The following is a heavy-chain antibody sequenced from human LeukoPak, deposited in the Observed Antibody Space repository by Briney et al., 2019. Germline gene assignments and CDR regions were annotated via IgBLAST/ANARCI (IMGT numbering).Heavy chain of an antibody. CDR3: ARRGYSSGHWYFDL. D-gene: IGHD6-19*01. CDR1: GGSISSYY. J-gene: IGHJ2*01. Sequence: PSETLSLTCTVSGGSISSYYWSWIRQPPGKGLEWIGYIYYSGSTNYNPSLKSRVTISVDTSKNQFSLKLSSVTAADTAVYYCARRGYSSGHWYFDLWGRGTLVTVSS. CDR2: IYYSGST. V-gene: IGHV4-59*08.